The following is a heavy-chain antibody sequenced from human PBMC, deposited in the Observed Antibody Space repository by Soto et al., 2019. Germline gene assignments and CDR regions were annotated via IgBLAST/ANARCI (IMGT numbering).Heavy chain of an antibody. Sequence: GGSLRLSCSASGFTFTSYAMSWVRQAPGKGLEWVSGISGSGGDTKSADSVKGRFTISRDNFKNMLYLQMNSLRAEDTGVYYCAEDRGYSNYYSDYWGQGTLGTAPQ. V-gene: IGHV3-23*01. CDR1: GFTFTSYA. CDR2: ISGSGGDT. J-gene: IGHJ4*02. CDR3: AEDRGYSNYYSDY. D-gene: IGHD4-4*01.